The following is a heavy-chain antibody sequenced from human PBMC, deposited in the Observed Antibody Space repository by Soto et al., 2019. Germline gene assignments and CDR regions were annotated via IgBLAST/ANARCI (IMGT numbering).Heavy chain of an antibody. CDR2: IYWDDDK. Sequence: QITLKESGPTLVKPTQTLTLTCTFSGFSLTTRGVGVGWIRQPPGKALECLALIYWDDDKRYSPSLQSRLPIPKDTSKNQVVLTMTNVDPVDTATYYCAHIPNYYQYDWFDPWGQGTLVSVSS. J-gene: IGHJ5*02. CDR3: AHIPNYYQYDWFDP. D-gene: IGHD3-16*01. CDR1: GFSLTTRGVG. V-gene: IGHV2-5*02.